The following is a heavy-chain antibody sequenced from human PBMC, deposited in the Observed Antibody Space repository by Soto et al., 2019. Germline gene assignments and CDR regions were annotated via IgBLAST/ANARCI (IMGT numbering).Heavy chain of an antibody. CDR1: CYIFTCYY. D-gene: IGHD3-9*01. Sequence: SVKVSCKASCYIFTCYYIQWVRQAPGQGLEWMGWINTKTGGTKYAQKFQGRVTMTRDTSINTAYMEVSRLRSDDTAVYYCATDKVAFDMWGQGTMVTVSS. CDR2: INTKTGGT. V-gene: IGHV1-2*02. CDR3: ATDKVAFDM. J-gene: IGHJ3*02.